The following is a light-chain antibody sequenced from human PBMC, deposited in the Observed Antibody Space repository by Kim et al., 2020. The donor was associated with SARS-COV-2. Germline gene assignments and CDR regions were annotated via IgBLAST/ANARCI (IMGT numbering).Light chain of an antibody. CDR1: SSDVGRYNY. V-gene: IGLV2-8*01. CDR3: SSYAGRNDLV. CDR2: DVT. J-gene: IGLJ2*01. Sequence: GRSVDTAWTGTSSDVGRYNYVSWYQHHPGKAPKLIIYDVTKRPTGVPDRFSGSKSGNTASLTVSGLQAEDEADYYCSSYAGRNDLVFGGGTQLTV.